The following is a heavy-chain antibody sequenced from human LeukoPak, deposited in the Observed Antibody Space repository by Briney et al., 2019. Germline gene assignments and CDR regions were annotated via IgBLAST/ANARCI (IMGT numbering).Heavy chain of an antibody. J-gene: IGHJ4*02. CDR2: ISGGGGST. CDR1: GFTFARHA. Sequence: GGSLRLSCAGSGFTFARHALTWVRQAPGKGLEWVSTISGGGGSTHYADSVKGRFTISRDNSKDTVFLQMNTLRAEDAAIYYCAREGGSCTSNSCSDYFDYWGQGTLVTVSS. D-gene: IGHD6-13*01. CDR3: AREGGSCTSNSCSDYFDY. V-gene: IGHV3-23*01.